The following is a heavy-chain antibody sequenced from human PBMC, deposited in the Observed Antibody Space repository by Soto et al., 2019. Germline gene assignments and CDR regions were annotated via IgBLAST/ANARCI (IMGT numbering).Heavy chain of an antibody. Sequence: ASVKVSCKASGYTFTTYVMHWVRQAPGQRLEWMGWIDAGNGNTRYSQNFQGRVTITRDTSAGTAYMEVSSLRSEDTAVYYCARDSLGNVDFWGQGTLVTVSS. CDR1: GYTFTTYV. CDR3: ARDSLGNVDF. J-gene: IGHJ4*02. CDR2: IDAGNGNT. D-gene: IGHD3-16*02. V-gene: IGHV1-3*01.